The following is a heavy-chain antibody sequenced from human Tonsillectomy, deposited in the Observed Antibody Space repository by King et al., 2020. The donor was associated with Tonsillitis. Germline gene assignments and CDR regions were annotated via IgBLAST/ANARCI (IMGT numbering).Heavy chain of an antibody. CDR1: GGTFSSYA. D-gene: IGHD3-10*01. Sequence: QLVQSGAEVKKPGSSVKVSYEASGGTFSSYAISWVRQAPGQGLEWMGRIIPILNISNYAQKFQGRVTITADKSTSTAYMELSSLRSEDTAVYYCARTPALHGSGSYFDYWGQGTLVTVSS. J-gene: IGHJ4*02. CDR2: IIPILNIS. CDR3: ARTPALHGSGSYFDY. V-gene: IGHV1-69*04.